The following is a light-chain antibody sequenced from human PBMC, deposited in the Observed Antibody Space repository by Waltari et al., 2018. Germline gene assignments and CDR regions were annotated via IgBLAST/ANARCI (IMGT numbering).Light chain of an antibody. CDR1: SSDVGGSNY. J-gene: IGLJ1*01. V-gene: IGLV2-14*01. CDR3: SSYTISSTLV. Sequence: QSALTQPAFVSGSPGQSITISFTGTSSDVGGSNYVPWYQQPPGKAPKLIIYEVKNRPSGISNRFSGSKSGTTASLTISGLQAEDEADYYCSSYTISSTLVFGTGTKVTVV. CDR2: EVK.